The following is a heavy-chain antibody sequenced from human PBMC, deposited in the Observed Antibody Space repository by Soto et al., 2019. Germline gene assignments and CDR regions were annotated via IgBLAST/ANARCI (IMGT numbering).Heavy chain of an antibody. CDR2: INPNSGGT. D-gene: IGHD5-12*01. CDR3: ARDYSGYTSPDYYYYGMDV. V-gene: IGHV1-2*02. Sequence: VASVKVSCKASGYTFTGYYMHCVRQAPGQVLEWMGWINPNSGGTNYAQKFQGRVTMTRDTSISTAYMELSRLRSDDTAVYYCARDYSGYTSPDYYYYGMDVWGQGTTVTVSS. CDR1: GYTFTGYY. J-gene: IGHJ6*02.